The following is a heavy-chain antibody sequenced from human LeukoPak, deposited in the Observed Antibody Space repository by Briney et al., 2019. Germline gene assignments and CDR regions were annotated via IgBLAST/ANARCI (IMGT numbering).Heavy chain of an antibody. CDR1: GGSISSSNW. V-gene: IGHV4-4*02. D-gene: IGHD2-2*01. J-gene: IGHJ3*02. CDR2: IYHSGST. Sequence: SGTLSLTCAVSGGSISSSNWWSWVRQPPGKGLEWIGEIYHSGSTNYNPSLKSRVTISVDKSKNQFSLKLSSVTAADTAVYYCARGSGVPAAMLGAFDIWGQGTMVTVSS. CDR3: ARGSGVPAAMLGAFDI.